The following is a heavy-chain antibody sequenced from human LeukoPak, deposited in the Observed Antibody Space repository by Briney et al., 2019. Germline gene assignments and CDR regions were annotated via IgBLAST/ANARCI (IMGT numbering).Heavy chain of an antibody. V-gene: IGHV3-33*01. CDR3: ARERFGDFDY. CDR1: GFTFSNYG. Sequence: PGGSLRLSCAASGFTFSNYGIHWVRQAPGKGLEWVALIWYDGSNKFYADSVKGRFTISRDNSKNTLYLQMNSLRAEDTAVYYCARERFGDFDYGGQGTLVTVSS. J-gene: IGHJ4*02. D-gene: IGHD3-10*01. CDR2: IWYDGSNK.